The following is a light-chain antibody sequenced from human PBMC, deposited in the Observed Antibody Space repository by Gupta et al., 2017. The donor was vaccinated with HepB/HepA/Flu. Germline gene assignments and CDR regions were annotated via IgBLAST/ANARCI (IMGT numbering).Light chain of an antibody. Sequence: EMVLTQSPGTLSLSPGERVTLSCRASQSVNSDYLAWYQQKPGHAPRLLIYATSTRAAGVSERFSGSGSETDFTLSISRLQPDDVAVYYCQHCGTSWTFGQGTKVEV. CDR3: QHCGTSWT. V-gene: IGKV3-20*01. J-gene: IGKJ1*01. CDR2: ATS. CDR1: QSVNSDY.